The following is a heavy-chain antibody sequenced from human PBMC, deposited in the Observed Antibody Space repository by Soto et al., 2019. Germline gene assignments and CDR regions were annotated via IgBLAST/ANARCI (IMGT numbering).Heavy chain of an antibody. Sequence: SETLSLTCTVSGGYISSGGYYWNWIRQHPGKGLEWIGYIYYSGSTYYNPSLKSRVTISVDTSKNQFSLKLSSVTAADTAVYYCARRVNYYGSGSLNFDYWGPGTLVTVS. D-gene: IGHD3-10*01. V-gene: IGHV4-31*03. J-gene: IGHJ4*02. CDR3: ARRVNYYGSGSLNFDY. CDR2: IYYSGST. CDR1: GGYISSGGYY.